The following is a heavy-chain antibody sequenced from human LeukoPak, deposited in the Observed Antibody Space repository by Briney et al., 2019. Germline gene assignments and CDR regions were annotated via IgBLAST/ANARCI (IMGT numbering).Heavy chain of an antibody. Sequence: GGSLRLSCAASGFTVSSNYMSWVRQAPGKGLEWVSVIYSGGSTYYADSVKGRFTISRDNSKNTLYLQMNSLRAEDTAVYYCARCGVVIIPEYYFDYWGQGTLVTVSS. D-gene: IGHD3-3*01. CDR1: GFTVSSNY. CDR3: ARCGVVIIPEYYFDY. V-gene: IGHV3-66*01. CDR2: IYSGGST. J-gene: IGHJ4*02.